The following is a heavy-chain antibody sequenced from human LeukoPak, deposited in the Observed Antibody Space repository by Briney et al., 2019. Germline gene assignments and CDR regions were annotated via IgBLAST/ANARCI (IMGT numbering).Heavy chain of an antibody. V-gene: IGHV3-9*01. CDR2: ISWNSGSI. CDR1: GFTFDDYA. D-gene: IGHD3-22*01. J-gene: IGHJ2*01. Sequence: GGSLRLSCAASGFTFDDYAMHWVRQAPGKGLEWVSGISWNSGSIGYADSVKGRFTISRDNAKNSLYLQMNSLRAEDTALYYCAKETYYYDSSGYNPHYWYFDLWGRGTLVTVSS. CDR3: AKETYYYDSSGYNPHYWYFDL.